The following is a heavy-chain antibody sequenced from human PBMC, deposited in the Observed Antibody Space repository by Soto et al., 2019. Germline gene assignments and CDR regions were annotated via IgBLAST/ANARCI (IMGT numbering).Heavy chain of an antibody. CDR1: GFNFINSY. CDR2: IYSGGST. Sequence: GSLRLSCAASGFNFINSYMSWVRQAPGKGLEWVSVIYSGGSTFYADSVKGRFTISRDNSNSKVSLEMNNLRAEDTAVYYCARDFTGYFDYWGQGA. CDR3: ARDFTGYFDY. V-gene: IGHV3-53*01. J-gene: IGHJ4*02.